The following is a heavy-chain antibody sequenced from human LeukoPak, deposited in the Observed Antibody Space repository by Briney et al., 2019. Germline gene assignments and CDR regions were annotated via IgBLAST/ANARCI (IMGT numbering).Heavy chain of an antibody. D-gene: IGHD2-15*01. J-gene: IGHJ4*02. CDR1: GYTFTSYY. V-gene: IGHV1-2*04. CDR3: ARSRYCSGGSCYGFDY. CDR2: INPNSGGT. Sequence: ASVKVSCKASGYTFTSYYMHWVRQAPGQGLEWMGWINPNSGGTNYAQKFQGWVTMTRDTSISTAYMELSRLRSDDTAVYYCARSRYCSGGSCYGFDYWGQGTLVTVSS.